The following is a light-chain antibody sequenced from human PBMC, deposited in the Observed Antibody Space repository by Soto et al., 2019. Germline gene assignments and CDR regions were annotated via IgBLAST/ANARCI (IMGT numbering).Light chain of an antibody. CDR3: QQYVSSPNT. Sequence: EIVLTQSPGTLSLSPGERATLSCRASQSVSSSYLAWYQQKPGQAPRLLIYGASSRATDIPDRFTGSGSGTDFTLTISRLEPEDFAVYYWQQYVSSPNTFGQGTKLEIK. V-gene: IGKV3-20*01. J-gene: IGKJ2*01. CDR1: QSVSSSY. CDR2: GAS.